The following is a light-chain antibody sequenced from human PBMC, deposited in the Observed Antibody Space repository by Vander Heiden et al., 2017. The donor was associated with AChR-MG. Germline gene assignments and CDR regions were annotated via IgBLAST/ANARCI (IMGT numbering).Light chain of an antibody. V-gene: IGKV3-15*01. CDR1: QSVSSK. Sequence: EVVMTQSPATLSVSAGDRVTISCRASQSVSSKLAWYLQQPGQAPRLLIYGASTRATGLPARFSSSGSGTDFTLTITGLQSEDFAVYYCQHYAHGLTFGQGTKVELK. CDR3: QHYAHGLT. CDR2: GAS. J-gene: IGKJ1*01.